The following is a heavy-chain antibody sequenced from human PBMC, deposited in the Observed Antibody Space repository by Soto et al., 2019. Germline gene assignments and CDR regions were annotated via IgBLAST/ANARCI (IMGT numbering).Heavy chain of an antibody. D-gene: IGHD3-10*01. Sequence: VQLVESGGGVVQPGRSLRLSCAASGFTFSSYAMHWVRQAPGKGLEWVAVISYDGSNKYYADSVKGRFTISRDNSKNTLYLQMNSLRAEDTAVYYCARFPPMAQHNWFDPWGQGTLVTVSS. J-gene: IGHJ5*02. V-gene: IGHV3-30-3*01. CDR3: ARFPPMAQHNWFDP. CDR2: ISYDGSNK. CDR1: GFTFSSYA.